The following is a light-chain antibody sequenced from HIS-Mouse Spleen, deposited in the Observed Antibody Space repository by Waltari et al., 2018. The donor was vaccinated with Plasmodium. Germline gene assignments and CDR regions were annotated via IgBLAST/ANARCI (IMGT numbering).Light chain of an antibody. CDR2: EVS. J-gene: IGLJ2*01. CDR1: SSDVGGYNY. Sequence: QSALTQPPSASGSPGQSVTISCTGTSSDVGGYNYVSWYQQHPGKAPKLMIYEVSKRPPGVPDRFSGSKSGNKASLTVSGLQAEDEADYYCSSYAGSNNLVFGGGTKLTVL. V-gene: IGLV2-8*01. CDR3: SSYAGSNNLV.